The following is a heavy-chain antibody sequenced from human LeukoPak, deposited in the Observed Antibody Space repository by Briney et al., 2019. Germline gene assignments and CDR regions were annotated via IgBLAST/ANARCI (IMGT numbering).Heavy chain of an antibody. CDR2: IYYSGST. CDR1: GGSISSGDYY. J-gene: IGHJ3*02. Sequence: SQTLSLTCTVSGGSISSGDYYWSWIRQPPGKGLEWIGYIYYSGSTYYNPSLKSRVTISVDTSKNQFSLKLSSVTAADTAVYYCARGVRYFDWLSPPTHAFDIWGQGTIVTVSS. V-gene: IGHV4-30-4*01. D-gene: IGHD3-9*01. CDR3: ARGVRYFDWLSPPTHAFDI.